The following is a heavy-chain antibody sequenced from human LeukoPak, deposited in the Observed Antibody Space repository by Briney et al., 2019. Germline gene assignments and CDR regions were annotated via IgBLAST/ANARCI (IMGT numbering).Heavy chain of an antibody. CDR3: ARDGGSGWFDY. Sequence: NPSETLSLTCTVSGGSISSYYWSWIRQPAGEGLEWIGRIDTSGYTNYSPSLKSRVTMSVDRSKNQFSLKLTYVTAADTAVFYCARDGGSGWFDYWGQGTLVTVSS. CDR1: GGSISSYY. V-gene: IGHV4-4*07. CDR2: IDTSGYT. J-gene: IGHJ4*02. D-gene: IGHD6-19*01.